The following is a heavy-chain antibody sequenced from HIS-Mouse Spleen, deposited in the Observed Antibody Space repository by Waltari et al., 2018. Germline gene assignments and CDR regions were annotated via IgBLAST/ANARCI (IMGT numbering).Heavy chain of an antibody. J-gene: IGHJ2*01. CDR1: GGPISSGGYV. D-gene: IGHD3-16*01. V-gene: IGHV4-31*03. CDR2: IYYSGST. Sequence: QVQLQESGPGLVKPSQTLSLTCTVSGGPISSGGYVWSWIRQHPGTGLEWIGYIYYSGSTYYTPSLKSRVTISVDTSKNQFSLKLSSVTAADTAVYYCARAPIRGYWYFDLWGRGTLVTVSS. CDR3: ARAPIRGYWYFDL.